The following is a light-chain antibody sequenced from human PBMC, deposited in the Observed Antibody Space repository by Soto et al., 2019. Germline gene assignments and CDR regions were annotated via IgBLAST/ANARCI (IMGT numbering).Light chain of an antibody. CDR1: QSVSSSY. CDR2: GAS. Sequence: EIVLTQSPATLSLSPGERATLSCRASQSVSSSYLAWYQEKPGQAPRLLIHGASSRATGIPARFSGSGSGTDFTLTISRLEPEDFAVYYCQQYGSSPFTFGPGTKVDIK. V-gene: IGKV3-20*01. J-gene: IGKJ3*01. CDR3: QQYGSSPFT.